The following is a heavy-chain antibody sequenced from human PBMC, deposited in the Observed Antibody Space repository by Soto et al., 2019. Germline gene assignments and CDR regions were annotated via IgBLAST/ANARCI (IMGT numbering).Heavy chain of an antibody. CDR2: ISSSGSTI. D-gene: IGHD3-10*01. V-gene: IGHV3-48*03. CDR3: ARDAGRWFGELCVDV. J-gene: IGHJ6*02. CDR1: GFTFSSYE. Sequence: QPGGSLRLSCAASGFTFSSYEMNWVRQAPGKGLEWVSYISSSGSTIYYADSVKGRFTISRDNAKNSLYLQMNSLRAEDTAVYYCARDAGRWFGELCVDVWGQGTTVTVSS.